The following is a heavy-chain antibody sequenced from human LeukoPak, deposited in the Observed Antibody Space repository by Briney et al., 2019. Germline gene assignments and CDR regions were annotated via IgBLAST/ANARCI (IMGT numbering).Heavy chain of an antibody. CDR3: ATLQTRDFWSGYYFDY. D-gene: IGHD3-3*01. Sequence: ASVKVSCKASGGTFSSYAISWVRQAPGQGLEWMGGIIPIFGTANYAQKFQGRVTITADETTSTAYMELSSLRSEDTAVYYCATLQTRDFWSGYYFDYWGQGTLVTVSS. CDR2: IIPIFGTA. V-gene: IGHV1-69*13. CDR1: GGTFSSYA. J-gene: IGHJ4*02.